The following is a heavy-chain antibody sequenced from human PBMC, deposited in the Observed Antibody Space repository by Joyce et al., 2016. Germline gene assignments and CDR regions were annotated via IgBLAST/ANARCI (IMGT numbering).Heavy chain of an antibody. J-gene: IGHJ4*02. CDR1: GFTFRNYW. D-gene: IGHD6-6*01. V-gene: IGHV3-74*01. CDR2: INSDGRNT. Sequence: EVQLVESGGGLVQPGGSLRLSCAASGFTFRNYWMDWVRQAPGKGLVWVARINSDGRNTNDVDSLKDRFTITRDNAKNTLYLKMDSLRAEDTAVYYCARDRYSSSSLGVTFDYWGQGTLVTVSS. CDR3: ARDRYSSSSLGVTFDY.